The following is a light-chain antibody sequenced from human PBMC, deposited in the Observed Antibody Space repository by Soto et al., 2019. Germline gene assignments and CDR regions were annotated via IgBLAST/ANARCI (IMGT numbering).Light chain of an antibody. CDR1: QSVSSN. Sequence: EVVMTQSPATLSVSPGERATLSCRASQSVSSNLAWYQYKPGQAPRLLIYGASTRATAIPARFSGSGSGTEFTLTISSLESEDFAVYYCQYYNNWPRTFGQGTKVEVK. CDR2: GAS. CDR3: QYYNNWPRT. V-gene: IGKV3-15*01. J-gene: IGKJ1*01.